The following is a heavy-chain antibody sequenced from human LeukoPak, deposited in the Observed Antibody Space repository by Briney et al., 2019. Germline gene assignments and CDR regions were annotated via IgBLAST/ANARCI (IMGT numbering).Heavy chain of an antibody. Sequence: KPSETLSLTCAVSDDSITSGHYWGWIRQPPGKGPEWIANVYYGGSTYYNPSLKSRITISLDTSKNQFSLKLSSVTAADTAVYYCARRTYYHTSGYPHYFDYWGQGALVTVSS. CDR1: DDSITSGHY. V-gene: IGHV4-38-2*01. CDR3: ARRTYYHTSGYPHYFDY. D-gene: IGHD3-22*01. CDR2: VYYGGST. J-gene: IGHJ4*02.